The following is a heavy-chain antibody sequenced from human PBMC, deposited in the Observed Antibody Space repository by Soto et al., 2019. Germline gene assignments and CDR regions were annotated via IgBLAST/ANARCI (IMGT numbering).Heavy chain of an antibody. CDR2: ISGSGGST. CDR1: GFTFSSYA. CDR3: AKDQGYGSGSYLGYYGMDI. V-gene: IGHV3-23*01. J-gene: IGHJ6*02. D-gene: IGHD3-10*01. Sequence: EVQLLESGGGLVQPGGSLRLSCAASGFTFSSYAMSWVRQAPGKGLEWVSAISGSGGSTYYADSVKGRFTISRDNSKNTLYLQMNSLRSEETAVYYCAKDQGYGSGSYLGYYGMDIWGQGTTVTVSS.